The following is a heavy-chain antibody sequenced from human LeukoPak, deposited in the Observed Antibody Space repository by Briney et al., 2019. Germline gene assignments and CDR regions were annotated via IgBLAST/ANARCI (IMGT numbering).Heavy chain of an antibody. D-gene: IGHD2-15*01. J-gene: IGHJ4*02. Sequence: GGFLRLSCAASGFTFSSYAMSWVRQAPGKGLEWVSAISGSGGSTYYADSVKGRFTISRDNSKNTLYLQMNSLRAEDTAVYYCAKDPDIGYCSGGSCYDFFDYWGQGTLVTVSS. CDR2: ISGSGGST. CDR3: AKDPDIGYCSGGSCYDFFDY. V-gene: IGHV3-23*01. CDR1: GFTFSSYA.